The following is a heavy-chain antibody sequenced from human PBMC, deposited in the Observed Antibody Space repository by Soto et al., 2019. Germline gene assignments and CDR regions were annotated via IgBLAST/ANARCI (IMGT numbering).Heavy chain of an antibody. V-gene: IGHV4-59*02. CDR2: ISYSGSA. Sequence: PSETLSLTCTVSGDSVNSYYWSWIRQPPGKGLECIGYISYSGSANYNPSLQSRATMSVDTSKNQFSLKLNSVTAADTAVYYCARARTSSSWTKIWFDPWGQGALVTVSS. CDR3: ARARTSSSWTKIWFDP. J-gene: IGHJ5*02. CDR1: GDSVNSYY. D-gene: IGHD6-13*01.